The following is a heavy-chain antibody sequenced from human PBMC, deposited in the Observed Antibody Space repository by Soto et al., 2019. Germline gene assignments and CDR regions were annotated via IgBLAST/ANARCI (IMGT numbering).Heavy chain of an antibody. J-gene: IGHJ4*02. D-gene: IGHD5-12*01. CDR2: MYHSGST. CDR3: ARHRRDGYTLHY. CDR1: GGSISNGGYS. Sequence: SETLSLTCAVSGGSISNGGYSWSWIRQPPGKGLEWIGYMYHSGSTYYNPSLKSRVTISIDRSKNQFSLKLSSVTAADTAVYYCARHRRDGYTLHYWGQGTLVTVSS. V-gene: IGHV4-30-2*01.